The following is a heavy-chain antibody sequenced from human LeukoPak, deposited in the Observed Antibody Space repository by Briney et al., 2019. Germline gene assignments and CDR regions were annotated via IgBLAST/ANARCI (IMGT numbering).Heavy chain of an antibody. CDR2: IYPGDSDT. CDR3: AKGASGSYRYNWFDP. V-gene: IGHV5-51*01. J-gene: IGHJ5*02. D-gene: IGHD3-10*01. CDR1: GYSFTSYW. Sequence: GESLKISCKGSGYSFTSYWIGWVRQMPGKGLEWMGIIYPGDSDTRYSPSFQGQVTISADKSISTAYLQWSSLKASDTAMYYCAKGASGSYRYNWFDPWGQGTLVTVSS.